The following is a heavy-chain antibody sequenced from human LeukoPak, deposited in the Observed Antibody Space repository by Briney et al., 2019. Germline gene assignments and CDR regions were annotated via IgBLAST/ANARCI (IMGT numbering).Heavy chain of an antibody. Sequence: SVKVSCKASGGAFSSYAISWVRQAPGQGLEWMGGIIPIFGTANYAQKFQGRVTITADESTSTAYMELSSLRSEDTAVYYCARQVQLERRGALDYWGQGTLVTVSS. CDR3: ARQVQLERRGALDY. V-gene: IGHV1-69*13. CDR2: IIPIFGTA. J-gene: IGHJ4*02. D-gene: IGHD1-1*01. CDR1: GGAFSSYA.